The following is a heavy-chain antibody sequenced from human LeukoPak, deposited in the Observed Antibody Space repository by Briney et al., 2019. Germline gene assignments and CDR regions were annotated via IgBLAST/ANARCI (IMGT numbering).Heavy chain of an antibody. Sequence: GGSLRLSCAASGFTFSSYGMSWVRQAPGKGLEWVSAISGSGGSTYYADSVKGRFTISRDNSKNTLYLQMNSLRAEDTAVYYCAKSGYYGSGSYGYYYCMDVWGKGTTVTISS. V-gene: IGHV3-23*01. CDR3: AKSGYYGSGSYGYYYCMDV. J-gene: IGHJ6*03. CDR2: ISGSGGST. D-gene: IGHD3-10*01. CDR1: GFTFSSYG.